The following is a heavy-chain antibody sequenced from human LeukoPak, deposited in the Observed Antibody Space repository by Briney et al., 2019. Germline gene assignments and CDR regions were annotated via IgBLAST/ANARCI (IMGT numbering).Heavy chain of an antibody. Sequence: PSETLSLTCTVSGGSVSGGNYYCSWIRQSPGKGLEWIGHIHYSGSTVYNPSLKSRVTMSIDTSKNQFSLNLSSVTAADTAVYYCARTGSTGGYWGQGTLVTASS. V-gene: IGHV4-61*01. CDR2: IHYSGST. CDR1: GGSVSGGNYY. J-gene: IGHJ4*02. D-gene: IGHD1-1*01. CDR3: ARTGSTGGY.